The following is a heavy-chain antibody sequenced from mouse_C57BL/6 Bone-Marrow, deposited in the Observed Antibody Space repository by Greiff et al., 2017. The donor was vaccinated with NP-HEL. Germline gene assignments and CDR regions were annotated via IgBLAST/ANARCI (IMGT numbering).Heavy chain of an antibody. J-gene: IGHJ4*01. CDR1: GYTFTSYW. V-gene: IGHV1-59*01. CDR2: IDPSDSYT. Sequence: QVQLQQPGAELVRPGTSVKLSCKASGYTFTSYWMHWVKQRPGQGLEWIGVIDPSDSYTNYSQKFKGKATLTVDTSSSTAYMQLSSLTSEDAAVYYCARSFYAMDYWGRGTSVTVSS. CDR3: ARSFYAMDY.